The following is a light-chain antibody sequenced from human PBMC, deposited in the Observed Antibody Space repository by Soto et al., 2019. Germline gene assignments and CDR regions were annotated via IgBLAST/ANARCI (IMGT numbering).Light chain of an antibody. J-gene: IGLJ3*02. CDR2: SSH. V-gene: IGLV1-47*02. CDR1: SSNIGSNY. CDR3: AAWDDTLSGPNWV. Sequence: QSVLTQPPSASRTPGQRITISCSGSSSNIGSNYVYWYQQLPGTAPKLRIYSSHQRPSGVPDRFSASKSGTSASLAISGLRSEDEADYYCAAWDDTLSGPNWVFGGGTKLTVL.